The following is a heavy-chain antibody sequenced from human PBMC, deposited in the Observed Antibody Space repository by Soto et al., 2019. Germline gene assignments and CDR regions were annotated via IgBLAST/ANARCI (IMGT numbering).Heavy chain of an antibody. Sequence: QLQLQESGPGLVKPSETLSLTCTVSGASISSSTFYWGWIRQPPGKGLEWIGTVYYSGGAYYNPSLKSRLTISVDTSKNQFSLKLSSVTAADTALYYCVRHAPYRSGWANRNDYWGQGTLVTVSS. CDR3: VRHAPYRSGWANRNDY. CDR2: VYYSGGA. D-gene: IGHD6-19*01. J-gene: IGHJ4*02. V-gene: IGHV4-39*01. CDR1: GASISSSTFY.